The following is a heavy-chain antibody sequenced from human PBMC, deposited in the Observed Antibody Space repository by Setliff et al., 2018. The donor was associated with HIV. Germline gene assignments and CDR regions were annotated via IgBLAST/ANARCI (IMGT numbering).Heavy chain of an antibody. J-gene: IGHJ3*01. Sequence: SETLSLTCTVSGGSISSSSYYWGWIRQPPGKGLEWIGSLYYSGSTYNNPSLKSRVTMSVDTSKNQFSLKLSSVTAADTAVYYCARRIAPGWWGGNSGDAFDLWGQGTMVTVSS. CDR3: ARRIAPGWWGGNSGDAFDL. CDR2: LYYSGST. D-gene: IGHD2-21*02. CDR1: GGSISSSSYY. V-gene: IGHV4-39*01.